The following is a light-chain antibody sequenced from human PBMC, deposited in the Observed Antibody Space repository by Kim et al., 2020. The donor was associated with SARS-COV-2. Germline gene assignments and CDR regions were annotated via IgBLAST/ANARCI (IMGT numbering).Light chain of an antibody. V-gene: IGLV2-14*03. J-gene: IGLJ1*01. CDR1: RGELGDSNI. CDR2: DDS. CDR3: SSYTSSSTPYV. Sequence: QSIPISGTATRGELGDSNIVSWNQQHPAKSPKLIIYDDSNRPSGVSNRFSGSKSGNTASLTISGLQAEDESDYYCSSYTSSSTPYVFGTGTKVTVL.